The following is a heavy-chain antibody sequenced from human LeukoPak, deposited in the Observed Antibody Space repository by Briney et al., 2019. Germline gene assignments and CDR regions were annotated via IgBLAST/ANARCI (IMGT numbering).Heavy chain of an antibody. CDR1: GGSFSGYY. V-gene: IGHV4-59*01. D-gene: IGHD2-2*01. CDR3: ATEKKDIVVVPAARVYYYYYMDV. Sequence: PSETLSLTCAVYGGSFSGYYWSWIRQPPGKGLEWIGYIYYSGSTKYKSSLKSRVTISVDTSKNQFSLKLSSVTAADTAVYYCATEKKDIVVVPAARVYYYYYMDVWGKGTTVTISS. J-gene: IGHJ6*03. CDR2: IYYSGST.